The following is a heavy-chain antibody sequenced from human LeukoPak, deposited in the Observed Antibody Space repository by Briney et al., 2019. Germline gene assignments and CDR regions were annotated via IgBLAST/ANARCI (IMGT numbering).Heavy chain of an antibody. CDR1: GFTFSGSW. CDR3: ARLFRDVTTYDY. D-gene: IGHD1-1*01. Sequence: PGGSLRLSCTASGFTFSGSWMSWVRQAPGRGLEWVASIKQDGSQKYYVDSVKGRFTISRDNAENSVYLQMNSLRAEDTAVYYCARLFRDVTTYDYWGQGTLATVSS. J-gene: IGHJ4*02. CDR2: IKQDGSQK. V-gene: IGHV3-7*01.